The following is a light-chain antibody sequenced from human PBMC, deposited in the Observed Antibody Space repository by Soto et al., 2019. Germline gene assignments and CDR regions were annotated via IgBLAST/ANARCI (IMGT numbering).Light chain of an antibody. CDR2: AAS. V-gene: IGKV1-39*01. J-gene: IGKJ3*01. Sequence: DIQMTQSPSSLSASVGDRVSITCRASQSISSHLNWYQQKPGRAPKLLIYAASTLQSGVPSRFSASGSGTDFTLTVNSLQPEDFATYYCQQSYSSPFSFGPGTKVDIK. CDR3: QQSYSSPFS. CDR1: QSISSH.